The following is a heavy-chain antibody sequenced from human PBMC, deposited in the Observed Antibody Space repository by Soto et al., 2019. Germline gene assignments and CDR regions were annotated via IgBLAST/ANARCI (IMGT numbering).Heavy chain of an antibody. D-gene: IGHD7-27*01. V-gene: IGHV2-5*02. CDR1: GFSLSTSGVG. J-gene: IGHJ4*01. CDR2: IYWDDDK. Sequence: QITLKESGPTLVKPTQTLTLTCTFSGFSLSTSGVGVGWIREPPGNALEWLALIYWDDDKRYSPSLKSGLTITKDTSKNQVVLTMTNMDPVDTATYYCAHSLIPNWGSRGAFDYWGHATLVTVSS. CDR3: AHSLIPNWGSRGAFDY.